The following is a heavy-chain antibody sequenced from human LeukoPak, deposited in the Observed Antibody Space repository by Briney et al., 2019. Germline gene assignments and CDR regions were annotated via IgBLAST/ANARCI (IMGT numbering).Heavy chain of an antibody. Sequence: ASVKVSCKASGYTFTSYDINWVRQATGQGLEWMGWMNPNSGNTGYAQKIQGRVTMTRNTSISTAYMELSSLRSEDTAVYYCARIWTSRQQTPLGYWGQGTLVTVSS. V-gene: IGHV1-8*01. CDR3: ARIWTSRQQTPLGY. D-gene: IGHD6-13*01. CDR1: GYTFTSYD. CDR2: MNPNSGNT. J-gene: IGHJ4*02.